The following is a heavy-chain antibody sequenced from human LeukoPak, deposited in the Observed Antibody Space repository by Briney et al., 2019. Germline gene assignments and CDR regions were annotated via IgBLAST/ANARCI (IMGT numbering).Heavy chain of an antibody. CDR2: IYYSGST. CDR3: ARGREGGQWLVRHHIYYYGMDV. Sequence: SETLSLTCTVSGGSISSSSYYWGWIRQPPGKGLEWIGSIYYSGSTYYNPSLKSRVTISVDTSKNQFSLKLSSVTAADTAVYYCARGREGGQWLVRHHIYYYGMDVWGQGTTVTVSS. CDR1: GGSISSSSYY. V-gene: IGHV4-39*07. J-gene: IGHJ6*02. D-gene: IGHD6-19*01.